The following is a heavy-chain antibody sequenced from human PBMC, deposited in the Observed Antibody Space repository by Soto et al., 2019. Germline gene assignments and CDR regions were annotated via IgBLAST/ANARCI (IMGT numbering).Heavy chain of an antibody. CDR3: ARPARECSSPGCAN. CDR1: GLTFSNYW. D-gene: IGHD2-2*01. Sequence: EVQLVESGGGLVQPGGSLRLSCVVSGLTFSNYWMRWVRQAPGKGLEWVANINQDGSESYYVDCVKGRFTISRDNAKNSLYLQMTSLRAEDTAVYYCARPARECSSPGCANWGQGTLVTVSS. V-gene: IGHV3-7*01. CDR2: INQDGSES. J-gene: IGHJ4*02.